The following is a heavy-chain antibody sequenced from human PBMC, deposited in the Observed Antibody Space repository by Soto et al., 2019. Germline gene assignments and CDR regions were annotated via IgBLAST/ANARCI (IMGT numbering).Heavy chain of an antibody. D-gene: IGHD5-12*01. CDR1: GGTFSSYA. J-gene: IGHJ6*02. CDR3: ARDQFPNPPQGYDSIYYGMYV. CDR2: IIPIFGTE. Sequence: QVQLVQSGAEVKKPGSSVKVSCKASGGTFSSYAIRWVRQAPGQGLEWMGGIIPIFGTENYAQKFQGRDTITENESTSAAYRERSSLRSGDTAVYYCARDQFPNPPQGYDSIYYGMYVWGQGNMVTVCS. V-gene: IGHV1-69*01.